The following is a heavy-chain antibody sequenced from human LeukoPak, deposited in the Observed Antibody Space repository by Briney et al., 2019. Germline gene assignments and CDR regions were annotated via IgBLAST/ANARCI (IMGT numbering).Heavy chain of an antibody. CDR3: AKDRRNYYDSSGYPDY. Sequence: GRSLRLSCAASGFTSDDYAMHWVRQAPGKGLEWVSGISWNSGSIGYADSVKGRFTISRDNAKNSLYLQMNSLRAEDTALYYCAKDRRNYYDSSGYPDYWGQGTLVTVSS. D-gene: IGHD3-22*01. CDR1: GFTSDDYA. CDR2: ISWNSGSI. J-gene: IGHJ4*02. V-gene: IGHV3-9*02.